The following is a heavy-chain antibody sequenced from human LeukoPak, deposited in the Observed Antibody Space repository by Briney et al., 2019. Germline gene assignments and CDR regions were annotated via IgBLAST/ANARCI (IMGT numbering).Heavy chain of an antibody. CDR1: GYFKYRHH. V-gene: IGHV4-4*07. CDR3: AKGAYYYGGGRNCFDP. D-gene: IGHD3-10*01. Sequence: SETLSLTCSCTGYFKYRHHWSVMRQAAGTGLEWIGRIHTSGTTYYNPSLKSRVTLSIDTSMNQFSLRLTSVTAADTAVYYGAKGAYYYGGGRNCFDPWGQGTLVTVSP. CDR2: IHTSGTT. J-gene: IGHJ5*02.